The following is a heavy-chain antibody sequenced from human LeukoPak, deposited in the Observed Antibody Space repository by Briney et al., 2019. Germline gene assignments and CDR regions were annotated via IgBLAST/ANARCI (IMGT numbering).Heavy chain of an antibody. CDR3: ARNSNYDFWSSYY. CDR2: IYYNGNT. D-gene: IGHD3-3*01. CDR1: GGSISSYY. Sequence: SETLSLTCTVSGGSISSYYWSWIRQPPGEGLEWIGYIYYNGNTNYNPSLKSRVTISVDTSKNQFSLKLTSVTAADTAVYYCARNSNYDFWSSYYWGHGTLVTVPS. J-gene: IGHJ4*01. V-gene: IGHV4-59*01.